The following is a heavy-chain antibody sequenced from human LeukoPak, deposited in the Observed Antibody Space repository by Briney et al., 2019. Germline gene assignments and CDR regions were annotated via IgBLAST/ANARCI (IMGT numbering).Heavy chain of an antibody. J-gene: IGHJ4*02. CDR1: GFTCSSYT. V-gene: IGHV3-48*02. Sequence: GGYLRGSCAASGFTCSSYTMNWVRQAPGKGLEWVSHISSSSSTIYYADSVKGRFTISRDNAKNSLYLQMNSLRDEDTAVYYCARYVDTTMLTWGQGTLVTVSS. CDR2: ISSSSSTI. D-gene: IGHD5-18*01. CDR3: ARYVDTTMLT.